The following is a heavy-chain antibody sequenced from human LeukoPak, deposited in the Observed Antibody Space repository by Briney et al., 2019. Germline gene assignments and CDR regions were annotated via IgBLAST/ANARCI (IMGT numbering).Heavy chain of an antibody. CDR3: ARGVGAVDY. J-gene: IGHJ4*02. Sequence: SETLSLTCTVSGGSISSSSYYWGWIRQPPGKGLEWIGSIYYSGSTYYNPSLKSRVTISVDTSKNQFSLKLSSVTAADTAVYYCARGVGAVDYWGQGTLVTASS. D-gene: IGHD1-26*01. CDR1: GGSISSSSYY. CDR2: IYYSGST. V-gene: IGHV4-39*07.